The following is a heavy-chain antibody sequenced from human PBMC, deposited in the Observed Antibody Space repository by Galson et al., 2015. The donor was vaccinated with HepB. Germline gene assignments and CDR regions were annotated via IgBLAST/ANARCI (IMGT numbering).Heavy chain of an antibody. V-gene: IGHV1-45*02. CDR1: GYTFTYRY. J-gene: IGHJ4*02. CDR2: ITPFNGNT. Sequence: SVKVSCKASGYTFTYRYLHWVRQAPGQALEWMGWITPFNGNTNYAQKFQDRVTITRDRSMSTAYMELSSLRSEDTTMYYCASSSGWYLDYWGQGTLVTVSS. CDR3: ASSSGWYLDY. D-gene: IGHD6-19*01.